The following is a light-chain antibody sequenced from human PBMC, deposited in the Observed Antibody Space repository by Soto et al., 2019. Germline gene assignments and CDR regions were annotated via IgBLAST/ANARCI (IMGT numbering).Light chain of an antibody. J-gene: IGKJ4*01. V-gene: IGKV3-11*01. CDR3: PQRNDWVT. Sequence: EVVLTQSPATLSLSPGERATLSCRASQSIRNYLAWYQQKPGQAPRLLTYDASNRATGIPARFSGSGSGTDFILTISSLEPEDSGVYCCPQRNDWVTFGGGTKVDIK. CDR1: QSIRNY. CDR2: DAS.